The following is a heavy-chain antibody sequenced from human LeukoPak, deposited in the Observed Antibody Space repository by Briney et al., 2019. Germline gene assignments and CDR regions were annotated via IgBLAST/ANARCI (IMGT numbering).Heavy chain of an antibody. Sequence: PSETLSLTCSVSGASISSGSNYWGWIRQPPGKTLEWIGSIYYSGSTYYNPSLKSRVTISVDTSKHQFSLKLSSVTAADTAVYYCAREGEGAGDIWGQGTMVPVSS. CDR1: GASISSGSNY. J-gene: IGHJ3*02. CDR2: IYYSGST. D-gene: IGHD1-26*01. V-gene: IGHV4-39*07. CDR3: AREGEGAGDI.